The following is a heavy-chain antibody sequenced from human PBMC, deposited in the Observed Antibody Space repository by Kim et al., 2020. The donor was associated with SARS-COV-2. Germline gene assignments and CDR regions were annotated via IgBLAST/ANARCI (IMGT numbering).Heavy chain of an antibody. Sequence: GGSLRLSCAASGFTFSSYSMNWVRQAPGKGLEWVSSISSSSSYIYYADSVKGRFTISRDNAKNSLYLQMNSLRAEDTAVYYCARDSASGYQYYYYYYGMDVWGQGTTVTVSS. J-gene: IGHJ6*02. D-gene: IGHD3-3*01. CDR1: GFTFSSYS. CDR2: ISSSSSYI. CDR3: ARDSASGYQYYYYYYGMDV. V-gene: IGHV3-21*01.